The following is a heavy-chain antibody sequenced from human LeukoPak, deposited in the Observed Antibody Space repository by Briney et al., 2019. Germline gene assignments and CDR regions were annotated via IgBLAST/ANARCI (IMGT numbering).Heavy chain of an antibody. CDR3: ARGRSKTTVFED. D-gene: IGHD4-17*01. J-gene: IGHJ4*02. CDR1: GFSVREYF. CDR2: IFSADGI. V-gene: IGHV3-53*01. Sequence: GGSLRLSCAASGFSVREYFMAWVRQAPGKGPQWVSHIFSADGIEYADSVKGRFTVSRDTATNTVYLQMNSLRVEDTAIYFCARGRSKTTVFEDWGLGTLVTVSS.